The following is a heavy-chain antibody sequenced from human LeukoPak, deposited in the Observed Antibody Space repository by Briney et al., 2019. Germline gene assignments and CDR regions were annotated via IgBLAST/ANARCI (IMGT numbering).Heavy chain of an antibody. D-gene: IGHD5-12*01. CDR2: IYYSGYT. CDR3: ARRKQEGYFDP. V-gene: IGHV4-59*08. CDR1: GGSMSSYY. J-gene: IGHJ5*02. Sequence: ASETLSLTCTVAGGSMSSYYWSWIRQPPGKGLEWIGYIYYSGYTNYNPSLKSRVTISVDTSKNQFSMKLSSVTATDTAVYYCARRKQEGYFDPWGQGTLVTVSS.